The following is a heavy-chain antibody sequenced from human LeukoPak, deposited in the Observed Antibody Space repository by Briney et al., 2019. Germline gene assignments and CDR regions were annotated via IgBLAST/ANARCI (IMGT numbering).Heavy chain of an antibody. Sequence: GGSLRLSCAASGFTFSSYGMHWVRQAPGKGLEWVAVISYDGSNKYYADSVKGRFTISRDNSKNTLYLQMNSLRAEDTAVYYCAKSFGQQWLVPGNPNQYGMDVWGQGTTVTVSS. V-gene: IGHV3-30*18. D-gene: IGHD6-19*01. CDR1: GFTFSSYG. CDR2: ISYDGSNK. J-gene: IGHJ6*02. CDR3: AKSFGQQWLVPGNPNQYGMDV.